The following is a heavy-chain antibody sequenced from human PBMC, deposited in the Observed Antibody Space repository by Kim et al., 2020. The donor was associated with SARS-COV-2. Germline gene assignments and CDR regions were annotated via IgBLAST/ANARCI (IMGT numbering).Heavy chain of an antibody. CDR1: GITFNNAW. CDR2: INIKTDGGTT. V-gene: IGHV3-15*01. Sequence: GGSLRLSCAASGITFNNAWMSWVRQAPGKGLEWVGRINIKTDGGTTDYAAPVKGRFTISSDDSKNTLYLQMNSLKTEDTAVYYCTTDLANIVGTTTRYYYFDYWGQGTLVTVSS. D-gene: IGHD1-26*01. CDR3: TTDLANIVGTTTRYYYFDY. J-gene: IGHJ4*02.